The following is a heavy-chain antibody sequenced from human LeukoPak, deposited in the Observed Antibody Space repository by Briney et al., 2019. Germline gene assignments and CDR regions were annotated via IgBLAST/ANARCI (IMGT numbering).Heavy chain of an antibody. CDR3: ARHGAAYYGSGYGMDV. CDR1: GGSISSSSYY. CDR2: IYYSGST. D-gene: IGHD3-10*01. J-gene: IGHJ6*02. V-gene: IGHV4-39*01. Sequence: PSETLSLTCTVSGGSISSSSYYWGWIRQPPGKGLEWIGSIYYSGSTYYNPSLKSRVTISVDTSKNQFSLKLSSVTAADTAVYYCARHGAAYYGSGYGMDVWGQGTTVTVSS.